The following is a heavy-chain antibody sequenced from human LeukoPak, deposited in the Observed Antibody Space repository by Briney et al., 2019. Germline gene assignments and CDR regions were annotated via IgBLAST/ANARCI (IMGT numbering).Heavy chain of an antibody. Sequence: SETLSLTCAVYGGSFSGYYWSWIRQPPGKGLEWLGEINHSGSTNYNPSLKSRVTISVDTSKKQFSLKLSSVTAADTAVYYCVTYYFDSSGPKKNYWGQGTLVTVSS. CDR3: VTYYFDSSGPKKNY. J-gene: IGHJ4*02. V-gene: IGHV4-34*01. D-gene: IGHD3-22*01. CDR2: INHSGST. CDR1: GGSFSGYY.